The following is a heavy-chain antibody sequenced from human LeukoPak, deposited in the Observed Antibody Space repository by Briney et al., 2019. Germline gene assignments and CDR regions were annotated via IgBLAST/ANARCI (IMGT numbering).Heavy chain of an antibody. CDR2: IYTSGST. CDR3: ARSSSTRLGDYYYYMDV. D-gene: IGHD2-2*01. V-gene: IGHV4-4*07. CDR1: GGSISSYY. J-gene: IGHJ6*03. Sequence: SETLSLTCTVSGGSISSYYWSWIRQPAEKGLEWIGRIYTSGSTNYNPSLKSRVTISVDKSKNQFSLKLSSVTAADTAVYYCARSSSTRLGDYYYYMDVWGKGTTVTVSS.